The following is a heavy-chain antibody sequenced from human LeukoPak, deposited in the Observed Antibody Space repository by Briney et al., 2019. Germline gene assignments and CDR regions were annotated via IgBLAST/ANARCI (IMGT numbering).Heavy chain of an antibody. D-gene: IGHD6-19*01. CDR1: GFTVDTYY. CDR2: IYTNGNT. CDR3: ARGWRQWLAPYDY. V-gene: IGHV3-53*01. Sequence: TGGSLRLSCAASGFTVDTYYMSWVRQAPGKGLEWVSLIYTNGNTYYADSVKGRFTISRDNSKNTLYLQMNSLRVEDTAFYYCARGWRQWLAPYDYWGQGTLVTVSS. J-gene: IGHJ4*02.